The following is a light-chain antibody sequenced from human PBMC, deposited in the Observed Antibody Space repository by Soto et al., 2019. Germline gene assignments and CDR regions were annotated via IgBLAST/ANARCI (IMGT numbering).Light chain of an antibody. CDR1: SGHSSYI. V-gene: IGLV4-60*02. CDR3: ETWDFNTRV. J-gene: IGLJ3*02. Sequence: QSVLTQSSSASASLGSSVKLTCTLSSGHSSYIIAWHQQQPGKAPRYLMKLEGSGSYNKGSGVPDRSSGSSSGADRYLTISNLQFEDEADYYCETWDFNTRVFGGGTKLTVL. CDR2: LEGSGSY.